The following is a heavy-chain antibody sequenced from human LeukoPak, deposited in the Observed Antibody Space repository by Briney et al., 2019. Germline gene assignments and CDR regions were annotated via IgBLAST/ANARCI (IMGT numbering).Heavy chain of an antibody. CDR1: GFTFSSYG. J-gene: IGHJ4*02. CDR2: ISYDGSNK. D-gene: IGHD3-9*01. V-gene: IGHV3-30*18. Sequence: QPGRSLRLSCAASGFTFSSYGMHWLRQAPGKGLEGVAVISYDGSNKYYADSVKGRFTISRDNSKNTLYLQMNSLRAEDTAVYYCAKDGLIISTVRYFDWNQGIDYWGQGTLVTVSS. CDR3: AKDGLIISTVRYFDWNQGIDY.